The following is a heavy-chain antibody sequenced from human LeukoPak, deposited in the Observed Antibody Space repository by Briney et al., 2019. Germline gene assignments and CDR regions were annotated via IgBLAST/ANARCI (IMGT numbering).Heavy chain of an antibody. CDR1: GLIFSSYA. Sequence: GGSLGLSCSVSGLIFSSYAMHWVRQAPGKGLEWVAVISYDGNDKYYADSVKGRFTISRDSSENTLFLQMSSLRIEDTAVYYCAREWGNSGFDYWGQGTLVTVSS. CDR2: ISYDGNDK. V-gene: IGHV3-30-3*01. CDR3: AREWGNSGFDY. J-gene: IGHJ4*02. D-gene: IGHD6-25*01.